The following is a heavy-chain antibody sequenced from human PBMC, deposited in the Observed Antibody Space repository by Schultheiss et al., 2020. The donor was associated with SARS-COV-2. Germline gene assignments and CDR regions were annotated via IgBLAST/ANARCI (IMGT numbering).Heavy chain of an antibody. CDR3: ATTIAETGLVDY. D-gene: IGHD6-19*01. V-gene: IGHV5-51*01. CDR1: GYSFTSYW. CDR2: IYPGDSDT. Sequence: GGSLRLSCKGSGYSFTSYWIGWVRQMPGKGLEWMGIIYPGDSDTRYSPSFQGQVTISADKSINTAYLQWSSLEASDSAIYYCATTIAETGLVDYWGQGTLVTVSS. J-gene: IGHJ4*02.